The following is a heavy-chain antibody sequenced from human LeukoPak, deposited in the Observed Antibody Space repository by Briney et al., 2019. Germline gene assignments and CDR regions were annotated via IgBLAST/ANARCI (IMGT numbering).Heavy chain of an antibody. J-gene: IGHJ4*02. CDR2: ISGNGVTR. V-gene: IGHV3-23*01. CDR1: GFTFSSYA. D-gene: IGHD6-6*01. CDR3: ARCHSSSSGDY. Sequence: GGSLRLSCAASGFTFSSYAMNWVRQSPGKGLEWVSGISGNGVTRHYADSVKGRLTISRDNAKNSLFLQMNSLRAEDTAVYYCARCHSSSSGDYWGQGTLVTVSS.